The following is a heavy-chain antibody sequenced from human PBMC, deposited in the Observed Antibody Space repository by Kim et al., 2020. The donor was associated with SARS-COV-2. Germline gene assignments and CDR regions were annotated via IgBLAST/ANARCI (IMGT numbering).Heavy chain of an antibody. Sequence: ASVKVSCKASGYTFTSYAMNWVRQAPGQGLEWMGWINTNTGNPTYAQGFTGRFVFSLDTSVSTAYLQISSLKAEDTAVYYCARDEEWGYYGSGSYPGWFDPWGQGTLVTVSS. V-gene: IGHV7-4-1*02. CDR1: GYTFTSYA. CDR2: INTNTGNP. CDR3: ARDEEWGYYGSGSYPGWFDP. D-gene: IGHD3-10*01. J-gene: IGHJ5*02.